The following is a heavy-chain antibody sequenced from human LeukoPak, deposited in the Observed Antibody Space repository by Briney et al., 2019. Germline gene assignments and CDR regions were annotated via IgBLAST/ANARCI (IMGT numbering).Heavy chain of an antibody. J-gene: IGHJ4*02. D-gene: IGHD6-19*01. CDR3: ARDSTGYKAVAGTFDY. CDR2: ISSSSSTI. V-gene: IGHV3-48*01. Sequence: PGGSLRLSCAASGFTFSSYSMNWVRQAPGKGLEWVSYISSSSSTIYYADSVKGRFTISRDNAKNSLYLQMNSLRAEDTAVYYCARDSTGYKAVAGTFDYWGQGTLVTVSS. CDR1: GFTFSSYS.